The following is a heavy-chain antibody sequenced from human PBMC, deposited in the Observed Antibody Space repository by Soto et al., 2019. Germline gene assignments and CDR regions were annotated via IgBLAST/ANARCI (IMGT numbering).Heavy chain of an antibody. Sequence: EVQLLESGGGLVQPGGSLRLSCAASGFTFSSYCMNWVRQAPGKGLVWVSRINSGGSSTYYADSVKGRITISRDNARNTLYLQMKSLGAGDTAVYYCARHLPNYWGQATLVTVSP. CDR2: INSGGSST. V-gene: IGHV3-74*01. J-gene: IGHJ4*02. CDR3: ARHLPNY. CDR1: GFTFSSYC.